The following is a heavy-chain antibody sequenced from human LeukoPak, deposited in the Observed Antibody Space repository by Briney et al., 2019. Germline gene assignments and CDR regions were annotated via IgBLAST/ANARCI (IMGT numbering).Heavy chain of an antibody. CDR1: GGSFSGYY. V-gene: IGHV4-34*01. D-gene: IGHD1/OR15-1a*01. Sequence: PSETLSLTCAVYGGSFSGYYWSWIRQPPGKGLEWIGEIDHSGSTNYNPSLKSRVTISVDTSKNQFSLKLSSVTAADTAVYYCARGSEQGGDYFDYWSQGTLVTVSS. J-gene: IGHJ4*02. CDR3: ARGSEQGGDYFDY. CDR2: IDHSGST.